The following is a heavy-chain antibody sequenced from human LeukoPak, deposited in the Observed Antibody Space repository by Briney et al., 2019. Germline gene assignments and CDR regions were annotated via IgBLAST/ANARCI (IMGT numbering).Heavy chain of an antibody. V-gene: IGHV3-21*01. J-gene: IGHJ4*02. CDR3: ARDLAWGAY. D-gene: IGHD4/OR15-4a*01. Sequence: GGSLRLSCAASGFTFSSYTMSWVRQAPGKGLEWVSSITSSSSSIYSADSVKGRLTISRDNAKNSLYLEMNSLRDEDTAVYYCARDLAWGAYWGQGTLVTVSS. CDR1: GFTFSSYT. CDR2: ITSSSSSI.